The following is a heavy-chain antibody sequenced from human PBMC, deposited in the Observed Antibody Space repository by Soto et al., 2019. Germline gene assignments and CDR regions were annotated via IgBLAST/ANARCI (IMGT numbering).Heavy chain of an antibody. V-gene: IGHV4-34*01. D-gene: IGHD6-13*01. J-gene: IGHJ5*02. Sequence: SETLSLTCAVYGGSFSGYYWSWIRQPPGKGLEWIGEINRSGSTNYNPSLKSRVTISVDTSKNQFSLKLSSVTAADTAVYYCARGHKEQLIISYNYFDPWGQGTLVTVS. CDR2: INRSGST. CDR1: GGSFSGYY. CDR3: ARGHKEQLIISYNYFDP.